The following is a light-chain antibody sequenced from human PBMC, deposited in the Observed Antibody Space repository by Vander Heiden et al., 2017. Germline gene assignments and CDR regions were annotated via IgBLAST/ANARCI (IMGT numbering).Light chain of an antibody. CDR1: SSDVGAYNY. CDR3: SSYAGRSNYVV. CDR2: EVS. V-gene: IGLV2-8*01. J-gene: IGLJ2*01. Sequence: QSPLTQPPSASGSPGQSVTISCTGTSSDVGAYNYVSWYQQHPGKAPKVMIYEVSKRPSGVADRFSGSKSGNTASLTVSGLRADDEADYYCSSYAGRSNYVVFGGGTKLTVL.